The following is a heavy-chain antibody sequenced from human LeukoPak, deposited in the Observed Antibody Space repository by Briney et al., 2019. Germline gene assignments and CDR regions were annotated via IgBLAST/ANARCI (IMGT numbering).Heavy chain of an antibody. Sequence: GGSLGLSCAASGFTFVSYAMSWIRQAPGKGLEWVSYISSSGSTIYYADSVKGRFTISRDNAKNSLYLQMNSLRAEDTAVYYCASAATTEYFQHWGQGTLVTVSS. J-gene: IGHJ1*01. V-gene: IGHV3-11*01. CDR1: GFTFVSYA. CDR2: ISSSGSTI. CDR3: ASAATTEYFQH. D-gene: IGHD2-15*01.